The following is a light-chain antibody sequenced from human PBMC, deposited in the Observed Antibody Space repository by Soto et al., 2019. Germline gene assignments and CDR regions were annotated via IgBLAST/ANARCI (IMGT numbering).Light chain of an antibody. CDR2: DVN. J-gene: IGLJ2*01. CDR1: SSDVGVSHL. V-gene: IGLV2-14*03. Sequence: QSVLTQPASVSGSPGQSITISCTGSSSDVGVSHLVSWYQQHPNNAPKLLISDVNHRPSGVSLRFSGSKSGNTASLTISGLQAEDEADYYCSSYTTTNTVLFGGGTKLTVL. CDR3: SSYTTTNTVL.